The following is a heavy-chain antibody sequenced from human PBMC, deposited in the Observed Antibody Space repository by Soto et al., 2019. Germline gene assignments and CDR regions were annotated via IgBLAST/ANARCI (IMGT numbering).Heavy chain of an antibody. Sequence: SETLSLTCTVSGGSISSGDYYWSWIRQPPGKGLEWIGYIYYSGSTYYNPSLKSRVTISVDTSKNQFSLKLSSVTAADTAVYYCARGVSSSWYGSYGMDVWGQGTTVTVSS. CDR1: GGSISSGDYY. D-gene: IGHD6-13*01. CDR3: ARGVSSSWYGSYGMDV. V-gene: IGHV4-30-4*01. CDR2: IYYSGST. J-gene: IGHJ6*02.